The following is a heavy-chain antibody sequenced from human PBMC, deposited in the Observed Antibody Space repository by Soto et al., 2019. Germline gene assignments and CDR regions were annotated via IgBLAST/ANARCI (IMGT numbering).Heavy chain of an antibody. CDR2: INTGGASR. CDR3: ARETHGDAFDF. D-gene: IGHD4-17*01. J-gene: IGHJ4*02. CDR1: GFTVSDYE. V-gene: IGHV3-48*03. Sequence: PGGSLRLSCAASGFTVSDYEMSWFRQAPGKGLEWISYINTGGASRKYADSVRGRFTISRDSATNSVYLQMNSLRDEDTAVYYCARETHGDAFDFWGQGTLVTVSS.